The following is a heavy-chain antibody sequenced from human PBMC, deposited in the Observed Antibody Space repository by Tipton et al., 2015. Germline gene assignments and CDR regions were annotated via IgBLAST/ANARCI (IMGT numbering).Heavy chain of an antibody. J-gene: IGHJ6*02. V-gene: IGHV4-59*01. CDR1: GGSIGSFY. D-gene: IGHD3-3*01. CDR3: ARGYYDFWSGYNYYYYYGMDV. Sequence: TLSLTCTVSGGSIGSFYWSWIRQPPGKGLEWIGYIYYSGSANYNPSLKSRVTISVDTSKNQFSLRLSSVTAADTAVYYCARGYYDFWSGYNYYYYYGMDVWGQGTTVTVSS. CDR2: IYYSGSA.